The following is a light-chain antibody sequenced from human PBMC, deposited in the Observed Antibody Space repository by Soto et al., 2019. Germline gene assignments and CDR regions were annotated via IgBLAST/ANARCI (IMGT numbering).Light chain of an antibody. J-gene: IGLJ2*01. Sequence: QSVLTQPRSMSGSPGQSVTISCSGTGSDVGGYNYVSWYQHYPGKAPKRLIYDVTTRPSGVPHRFSGSKSGNTASLNISGVQADDEANYYCCSYAGSYTLLFGGGTKLTVL. CDR3: CSYAGSYTLL. CDR1: GSDVGGYNY. V-gene: IGLV2-11*01. CDR2: DVT.